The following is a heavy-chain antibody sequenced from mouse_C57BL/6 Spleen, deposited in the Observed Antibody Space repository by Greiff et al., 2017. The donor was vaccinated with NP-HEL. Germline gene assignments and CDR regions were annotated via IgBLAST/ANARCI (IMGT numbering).Heavy chain of an antibody. D-gene: IGHD1-1*01. Sequence: EVMLVESGGGLVKPGGSLKLSCAASGFTFSDYGMHWVRQAPEKGLEWVAYISSGSSTIYYADTVKGRFTISRDNAKNTLFLQMTSLRSEYTAMYYCSRDYYGSSPWFAYWGQGTLVTVSA. J-gene: IGHJ3*01. V-gene: IGHV5-17*01. CDR3: SRDYYGSSPWFAY. CDR1: GFTFSDYG. CDR2: ISSGSSTI.